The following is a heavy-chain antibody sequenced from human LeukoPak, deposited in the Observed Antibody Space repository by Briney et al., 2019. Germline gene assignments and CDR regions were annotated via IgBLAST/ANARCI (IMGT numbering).Heavy chain of an antibody. CDR3: AKTHLLLGVIVPLFDY. J-gene: IGHJ4*02. CDR1: GFTFSSYA. Sequence: GGSLRLSCAASGFTFSSYAMSWVRQAPGKGLEWVSAISGSGGSTYYADSVKGRFTISRDNSKNTLYLQMNSLRAEDTAVYYCAKTHLLLGVIVPLFDYWGQGTLVTVSS. V-gene: IGHV3-23*01. CDR2: ISGSGGST. D-gene: IGHD3-16*02.